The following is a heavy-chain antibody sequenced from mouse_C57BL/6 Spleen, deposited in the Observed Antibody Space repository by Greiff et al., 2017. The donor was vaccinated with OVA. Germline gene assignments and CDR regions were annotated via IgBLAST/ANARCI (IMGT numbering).Heavy chain of an antibody. CDR1: GFTFTDYY. CDR3: ARSFVVGGAMDY. Sequence: EVMLVESGGGLVQPGGSLSLSCAASGFTFTDYYMSWVRQPPGKALEWLGFIRNRANGYTTEYSASVKGRFTISRDNSQSILYLQMNALRAEDSATYYCARSFVVGGAMDYWGQGTSVTVSS. J-gene: IGHJ4*01. D-gene: IGHD1-1*01. CDR2: IRNRANGYTT. V-gene: IGHV7-3*01.